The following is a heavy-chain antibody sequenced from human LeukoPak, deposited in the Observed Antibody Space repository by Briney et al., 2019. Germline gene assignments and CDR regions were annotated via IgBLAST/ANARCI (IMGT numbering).Heavy chain of an antibody. V-gene: IGHV4-59*08. CDR3: ARQLGPLHYFDY. CDR1: GGSISSYY. J-gene: IGHJ4*02. CDR2: IYYSGST. Sequence: SETLSLTCTVSGGSISSYYWSWIRQPPGNGLEWIGYIYYSGSTNYNPSLKSRVTISVDTSKNQFSLKLSSVTAADTAVYYCARQLGPLHYFDYWGQGTLVTVSS.